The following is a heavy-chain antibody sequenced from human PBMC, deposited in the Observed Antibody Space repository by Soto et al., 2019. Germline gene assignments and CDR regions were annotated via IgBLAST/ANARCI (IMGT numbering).Heavy chain of an antibody. J-gene: IGHJ4*02. CDR3: ARQPTTVTVYFDY. D-gene: IGHD4-17*01. V-gene: IGHV4-59*08. Sequence: SETLSLTCTVSGGSISSYYWSWIRQPPGKGLEWIGYSYYSGSTDYNPALKSRVTISVDTSKNQFSLKLSSVTAADTAVYYCARQPTTVTVYFDYWGQGTLVTVSS. CDR1: GGSISSYY. CDR2: SYYSGST.